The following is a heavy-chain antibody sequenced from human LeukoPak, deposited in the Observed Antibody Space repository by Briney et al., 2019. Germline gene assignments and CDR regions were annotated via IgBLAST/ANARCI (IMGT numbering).Heavy chain of an antibody. J-gene: IGHJ5*02. CDR3: ARGRRATIFGVVIMNWFDP. V-gene: IGHV4-34*01. D-gene: IGHD3-3*01. CDR1: GGSFSGYY. CDR2: SNDSGST. Sequence: SETLSLTCAVYGGSFSGYYWSWIRQPPGKGLEWIGESNDSGSTNYNPSLKSRVTISVDTSKNQFSLKLSSVTAADTAVYYCARGRRATIFGVVIMNWFDPWGQGTLVTVSS.